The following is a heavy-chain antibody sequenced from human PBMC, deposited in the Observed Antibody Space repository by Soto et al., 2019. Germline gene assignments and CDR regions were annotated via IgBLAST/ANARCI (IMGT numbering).Heavy chain of an antibody. CDR1: GGTFSSYA. V-gene: IGHV1-69*13. Sequence: SVKVSCKASGGTFSSYAISWVRQAPGQGLEWMGGIIPIFGTANYAQKFQGRVTITADESTSTAYMELSSLRSEDTAVYYCAKGGDIVVVPAAWARSYYGMDVWGQGTTVTVSS. J-gene: IGHJ6*02. D-gene: IGHD2-2*01. CDR2: IIPIFGTA. CDR3: AKGGDIVVVPAAWARSYYGMDV.